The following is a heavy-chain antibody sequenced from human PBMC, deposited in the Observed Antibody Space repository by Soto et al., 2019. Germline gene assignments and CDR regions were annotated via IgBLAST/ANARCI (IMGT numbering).Heavy chain of an antibody. CDR1: GYDFTAYD. Sequence: ASVKVSCKASGYDFTAYDINWVRQASGQGLEWMGWMNPINGAAGSARRFQGRISMTRNAATGTAYLELTSLRSDDSAVYYCGRGPSPRAPAGGTPYYYAMDVWGQGTTVTVS. J-gene: IGHJ6*02. CDR3: GRGPSPRAPAGGTPYYYAMDV. D-gene: IGHD6-13*01. CDR2: MNPINGAA. V-gene: IGHV1-8*02.